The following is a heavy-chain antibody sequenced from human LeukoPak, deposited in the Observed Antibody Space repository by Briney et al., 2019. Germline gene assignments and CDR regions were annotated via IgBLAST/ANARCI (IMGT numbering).Heavy chain of an antibody. J-gene: IGHJ1*01. D-gene: IGHD6-13*01. CDR2: INHSGST. V-gene: IGHV4-34*01. CDR1: GGSFSGYH. CDR3: ARGSSSWYPAHFQH. Sequence: SETLSLTCAVYGGSFSGYHWSWIRQPPGKGLEWIGEINHSGSTNYNPSLKSRVTISVDTSKNQFSLKLSSVTAADTAVYYCARGSSSWYPAHFQHWGQGTLVTVSS.